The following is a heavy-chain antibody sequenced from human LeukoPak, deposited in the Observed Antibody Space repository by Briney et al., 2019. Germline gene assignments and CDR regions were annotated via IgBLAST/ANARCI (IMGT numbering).Heavy chain of an antibody. CDR1: GFTFSSYA. V-gene: IGHV3-23*01. D-gene: IGHD1-26*01. CDR3: AKGLGAKWSRVAFDI. CDR2: ISGSGSST. J-gene: IGHJ3*02. Sequence: GGSLRLSCAPSGFTFSSYAMSWVRQAPGKGLEWVSAISGSGSSTYYADSVKGRFTISRDNSENTLYLQMNSLRAEDTAVYYCAKGLGAKWSRVAFDIWGQGTMVTVSS.